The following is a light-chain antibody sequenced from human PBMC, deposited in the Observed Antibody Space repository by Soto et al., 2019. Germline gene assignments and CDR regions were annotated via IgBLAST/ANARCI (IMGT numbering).Light chain of an antibody. CDR3: QQYNNWPIT. CDR1: QIFLYSSNNKNY. J-gene: IGKJ5*01. CDR2: WAS. V-gene: IGKV4-1*01. Sequence: DIVMTQSPDSLALSLGERATINCKSSQIFLYSSNNKNYLTWYQQKPRQPPKLLIYWASTRESGVPDRFSGSGSGTDFTLTISSLQAEDVAVYYCQQYNNWPITFGQGTRLEIK.